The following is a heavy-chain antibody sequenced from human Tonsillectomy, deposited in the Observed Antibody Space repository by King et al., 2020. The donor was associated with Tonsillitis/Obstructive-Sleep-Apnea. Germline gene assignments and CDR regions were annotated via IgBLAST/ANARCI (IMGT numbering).Heavy chain of an antibody. V-gene: IGHV1-2*02. Sequence: VQLVESGAEVKKPGASVKVSCKASGYTFTGYYMHWVRQAPGQGLEWMGWINPNSGGTNYAQKFQGRVTMTRDTSISTAYMELSKLRSDDTAVYYCARAQGDYYDSSDPDNWFDPWGQGTLVTVSS. CDR3: ARAQGDYYDSSDPDNWFDP. D-gene: IGHD3-22*01. J-gene: IGHJ5*02. CDR2: INPNSGGT. CDR1: GYTFTGYY.